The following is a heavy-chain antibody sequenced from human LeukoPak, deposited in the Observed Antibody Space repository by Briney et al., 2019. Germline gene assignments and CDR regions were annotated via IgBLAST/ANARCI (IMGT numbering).Heavy chain of an antibody. CDR1: GFTFSSYA. CDR2: ISGSGGST. V-gene: IGHV3-23*01. D-gene: IGHD2-15*01. CDR3: AKDVCSGGSCYPDAFDI. J-gene: IGHJ3*02. Sequence: GGPLRLSCAASGFTFSSYAMSWVRQAPGKGLEWVSVISGSGGSTYYADSVKGRFTISRDNSKNTLYLRMNSLRAEDTAVYYCAKDVCSGGSCYPDAFDIWGQGTMVTVSS.